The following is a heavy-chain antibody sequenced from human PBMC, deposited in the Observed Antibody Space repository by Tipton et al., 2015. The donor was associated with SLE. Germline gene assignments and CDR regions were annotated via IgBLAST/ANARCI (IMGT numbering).Heavy chain of an antibody. V-gene: IGHV1-18*01. Sequence: QSGPEVKKPGSSVKVSCKASGGTFSSYAISWVRQAPGQGLEWMGWISAYNGNTNYAQKLQGRVTMTTDTSTSTAYMELRSLGSDDTAVYYCARDDMAASDAFDIWGQGTMVTVSS. D-gene: IGHD6-6*01. CDR3: ARDDMAASDAFDI. J-gene: IGHJ3*02. CDR2: ISAYNGNT. CDR1: GGTFSSYA.